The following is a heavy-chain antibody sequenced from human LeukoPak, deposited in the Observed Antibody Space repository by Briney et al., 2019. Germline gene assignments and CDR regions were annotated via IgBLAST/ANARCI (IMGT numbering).Heavy chain of an antibody. CDR3: ARDRIAVAGPSSYYYYSMDV. D-gene: IGHD6-19*01. CDR1: GFTFSSYS. Sequence: GGSLRLSCAASGFTFSSYSMNWVRQAPGKGLEWVLSISSSSSYIYYADSVKGRFTISRDNAKNSLYLQMNSLRAEDTAVFYCARDRIAVAGPSSYYYYSMDVWGQGTTVTVSS. J-gene: IGHJ6*02. V-gene: IGHV3-21*01. CDR2: ISSSSSYI.